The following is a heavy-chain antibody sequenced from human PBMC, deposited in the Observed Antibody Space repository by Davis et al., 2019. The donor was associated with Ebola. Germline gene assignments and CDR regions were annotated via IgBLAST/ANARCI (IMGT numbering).Heavy chain of an antibody. CDR1: GGSISSYY. CDR3: ARVAKRLRFSYYYYGMDV. J-gene: IGHJ6*02. V-gene: IGHV4-59*01. D-gene: IGHD5-12*01. Sequence: GSLRLSCTVSGGSISSYYWSWIRQPPGKGLEWIGHTYYGASPSYNPSLKSRVTISVDTSKNQFSLKLSSVTAADTAVYYCARVAKRLRFSYYYYGMDVWGQGTTVTVSS. CDR2: TYYGASP.